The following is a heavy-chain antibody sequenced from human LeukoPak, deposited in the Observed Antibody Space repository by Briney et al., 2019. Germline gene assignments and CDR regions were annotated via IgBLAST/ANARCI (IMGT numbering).Heavy chain of an antibody. Sequence: PGGSLRLSCAASGFTFSTYSMSWVRQAPGKGLEWVSYISSSGSTIYYADSVKGRFTISRDNAKNSLYLQMNSLRAEDTAVYYCASASYPNGPRFFDYWGQGTLVTVSS. V-gene: IGHV3-48*04. D-gene: IGHD5-18*01. CDR3: ASASYPNGPRFFDY. CDR2: ISSSGSTI. CDR1: GFTFSTYS. J-gene: IGHJ4*02.